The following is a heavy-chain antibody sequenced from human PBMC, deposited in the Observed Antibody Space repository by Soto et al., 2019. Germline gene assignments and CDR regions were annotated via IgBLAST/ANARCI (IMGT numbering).Heavy chain of an antibody. CDR2: IYPGDSDT. V-gene: IGHV5-51*01. J-gene: IGHJ6*02. Sequence: PGESLKISCKGSGYSFTSYWIGWVRQMPGKGLEWMGIIYPGDSDTRYRPSFQGQVTISADKSISTAYLQWSSLKASDTAMYYCARLYYGDVQSSYYYYGMDVWGQGTTVTVSS. D-gene: IGHD4-17*01. CDR3: ARLYYGDVQSSYYYYGMDV. CDR1: GYSFTSYW.